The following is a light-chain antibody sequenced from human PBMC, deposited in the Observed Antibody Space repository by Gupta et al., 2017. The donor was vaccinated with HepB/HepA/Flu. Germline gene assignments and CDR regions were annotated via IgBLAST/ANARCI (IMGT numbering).Light chain of an antibody. Sequence: QPPSVSVSPGQTASITCSGDKLGHKYVCWYQQKPGPSPVLVIYQDTKRPSGIPERFSGSNSGNTATLTIGGTQPRDEADYYCQAWDSSTVVFGGGTKLTVL. J-gene: IGLJ2*01. CDR3: QAWDSSTVV. CDR2: QDT. CDR1: KLGHKY. V-gene: IGLV3-1*01.